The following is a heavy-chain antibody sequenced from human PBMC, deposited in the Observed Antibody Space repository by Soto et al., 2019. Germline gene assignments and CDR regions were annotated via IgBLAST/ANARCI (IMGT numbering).Heavy chain of an antibody. Sequence: SGPTLVNPTQTLTLTCTFSGFSLSTSGMCVSWIRQPPGKALEWLALIDWDDDKYYSTSLKTRLTISKDTSKNQVVLTMTNMDPVDTATYYCARVLGYSSGWFYGMDVWGQGTTLTVSS. J-gene: IGHJ6*02. V-gene: IGHV2-70*01. D-gene: IGHD6-19*01. CDR3: ARVLGYSSGWFYGMDV. CDR2: IDWDDDK. CDR1: GFSLSTSGMC.